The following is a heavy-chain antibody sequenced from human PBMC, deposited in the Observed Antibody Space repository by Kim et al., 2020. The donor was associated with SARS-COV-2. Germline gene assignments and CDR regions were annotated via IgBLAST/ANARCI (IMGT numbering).Heavy chain of an antibody. V-gene: IGHV4-39*01. CDR1: GGSISSNYYY. CDR2: TNDSGST. Sequence: SETLSLTCTVSGGSISSNYYYCGWKRAGPGQGWVWSGYTNDSGSTYYNATIKSRVTMSADTTKNQFTLRSSTAAAAAVAYYSCAIPYSCCWFYTYCGQGT. CDR3: AIPYSCCWFYTY. J-gene: IGHJ4*02. D-gene: IGHD6-19*01.